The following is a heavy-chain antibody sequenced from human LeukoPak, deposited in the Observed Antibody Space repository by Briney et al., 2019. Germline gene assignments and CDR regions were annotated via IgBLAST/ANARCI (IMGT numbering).Heavy chain of an antibody. D-gene: IGHD3-16*02. V-gene: IGHV4-59*08. CDR3: ASLYDYVWGSYRNKVDI. CDR2: IYYSGST. Sequence: SETLSLTCTVSGGSISSYYWSWIRQPPGQGLEWIGCIYYSGSTNYNPSLKSRVTISVDTSKNQFSLKLSSVTAADTAVYYCASLYDYVWGSYRNKVDIWGQGTMVTVSS. CDR1: GGSISSYY. J-gene: IGHJ3*02.